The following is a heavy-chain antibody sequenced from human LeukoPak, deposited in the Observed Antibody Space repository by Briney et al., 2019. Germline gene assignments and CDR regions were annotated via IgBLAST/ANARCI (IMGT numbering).Heavy chain of an antibody. CDR1: GGSFSGYY. D-gene: IGHD6-19*01. CDR2: INHSGST. Sequence: SETLSLTCAVYGGSFSGYYWSWIRQPPGKGLEWIGEINHSGSTNYNPSFKSRVTISVDTSKNQFSLKLSSVTAADTAVYYCARGLRQWPDYWGQGTLVTVSS. CDR3: ARGLRQWPDY. V-gene: IGHV4-34*01. J-gene: IGHJ4*02.